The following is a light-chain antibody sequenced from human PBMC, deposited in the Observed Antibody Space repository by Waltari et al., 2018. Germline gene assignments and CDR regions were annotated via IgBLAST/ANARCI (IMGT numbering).Light chain of an antibody. J-gene: IGKJ4*01. CDR3: HQCGGSQRT. CDR1: QTVDNRL. V-gene: IGKV3-20*01. Sequence: ENGLTQSPGTLSLSPGERAILSCRASQTVDNRLLAWYQLKPGQAPRLLIHDASSRATGIPDRFSGSGSGTDFTLTISRLEPEDSAVYYCHQCGGSQRTFGGGTRVEIK. CDR2: DAS.